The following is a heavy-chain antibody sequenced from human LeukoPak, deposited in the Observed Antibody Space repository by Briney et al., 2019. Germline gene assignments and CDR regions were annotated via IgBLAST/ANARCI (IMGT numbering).Heavy chain of an antibody. CDR2: ISYDGSNK. V-gene: IGHV3-30-3*01. D-gene: IGHD3-3*01. J-gene: IGHJ4*02. CDR3: ARDRYDFWSGYYSPRGYFDY. CDR1: GFTFSSYA. Sequence: GGSLRLSCAASGFTFSSYAMHWVRQAPGKGLEWVAVISYDGSNKYYADSVKGRFTISRDNSKNTPYLQMNSLRAEDTAVYYCARDRYDFWSGYYSPRGYFDYWGQGTLVTVSS.